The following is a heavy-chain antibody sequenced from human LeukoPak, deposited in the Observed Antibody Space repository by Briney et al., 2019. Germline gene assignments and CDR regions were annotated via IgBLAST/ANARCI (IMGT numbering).Heavy chain of an antibody. V-gene: IGHV4-61*01. Sequence: SETLSLTCTVSGGSVSSGSYYWSWIRQPPGKGLEWIGYIYYSGSTNYNPSLKSRVTISVDTSKNQFSLKLSSVTAADTAVYYCASARCSGGTCCPFSFDYWGQGTLVTVSS. CDR3: ASARCSGGTCCPFSFDY. CDR1: GGSVSSGSYY. J-gene: IGHJ4*02. D-gene: IGHD2-15*01. CDR2: IYYSGST.